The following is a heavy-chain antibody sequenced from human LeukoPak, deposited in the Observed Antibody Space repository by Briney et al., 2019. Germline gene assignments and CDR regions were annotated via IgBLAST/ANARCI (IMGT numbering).Heavy chain of an antibody. V-gene: IGHV3-33*01. CDR1: GFTFSSYG. D-gene: IGHD6-19*01. CDR3: ARDRAAVAVIGLDY. Sequence: GGSLRLSCAASGFTFSSYGMHWVRQAPGKGLEWVAVIWYDGSNKYYADSVKGRFTISRDNSKNTLYLQMNSLRAEDTAVYYCARDRAAVAVIGLDYWGQGTLVTVSS. J-gene: IGHJ4*02. CDR2: IWYDGSNK.